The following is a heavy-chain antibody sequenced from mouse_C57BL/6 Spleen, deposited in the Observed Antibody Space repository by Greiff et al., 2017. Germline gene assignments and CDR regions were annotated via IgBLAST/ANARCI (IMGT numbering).Heavy chain of an antibody. V-gene: IGHV1-59*01. Sequence: QVQLQQPGAELVRPGTSVKLSCKASGYTFTSYWMHWVKQRPGQGLEWIGVIDPSDSYTNYNQKFKGKATLTVDTSSSTAYMQLSSLTSEDSAVYYCASDGPSPEFAYWGQGTLVTVSA. CDR1: GYTFTSYW. CDR3: ASDGPSPEFAY. CDR2: IDPSDSYT. J-gene: IGHJ3*01. D-gene: IGHD2-3*01.